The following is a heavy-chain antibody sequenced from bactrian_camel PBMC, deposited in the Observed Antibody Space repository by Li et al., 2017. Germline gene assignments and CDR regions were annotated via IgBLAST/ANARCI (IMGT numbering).Heavy chain of an antibody. V-gene: IGHV3S40*01. CDR3: AADGKCNSWYTGYFRA. CDR2: INFGVT. Sequence: VESGGGLGQPGEFLRLSCAASGFAFSVYDMTWVRQAPGKGLEWISRINFGVTSYADSVKGRFTISHDNAENTVYLRMNDLKEEDTAMYYCAADGKCNSWYTGYFRAWGQGTQVTVS. CDR1: GFAFSVYD. J-gene: IGHJ6*01. D-gene: IGHD6*01.